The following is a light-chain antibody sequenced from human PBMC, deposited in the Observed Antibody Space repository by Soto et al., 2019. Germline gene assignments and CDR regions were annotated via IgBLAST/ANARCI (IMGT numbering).Light chain of an antibody. V-gene: IGKV1-5*03. Sequence: DIQMTQSPSTLSPSEGDRVTISCRASQSVSIWLAWYQPKPGRAXKLXIYKSSILESGVPSRFSGSGSGTEFTLTTSFLQPEDFANYYGQQYNSYSPLTFGGGTKVDIK. CDR2: KSS. CDR3: QQYNSYSPLT. J-gene: IGKJ4*01. CDR1: QSVSIW.